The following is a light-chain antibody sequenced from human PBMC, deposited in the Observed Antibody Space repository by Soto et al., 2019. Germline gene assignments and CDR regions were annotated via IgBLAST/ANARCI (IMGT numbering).Light chain of an antibody. V-gene: IGKV1-5*01. CDR2: DTS. CDR1: QSISSL. Sequence: DIQMTQSPFTLSAFVGDRVTITCRASQSISSLVAWYQQKPGKAPKLLTDDTSSLESGVTSRFSGSGYGTEFNLNISSLQPDDFATYSCQQYNSYSPWTFGQGTKVEIK. CDR3: QQYNSYSPWT. J-gene: IGKJ1*01.